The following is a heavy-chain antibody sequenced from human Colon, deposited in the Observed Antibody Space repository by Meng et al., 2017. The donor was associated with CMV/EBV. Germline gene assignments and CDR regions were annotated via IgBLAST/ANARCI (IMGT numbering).Heavy chain of an antibody. CDR1: DYTFTNHG. Sequence: ASVKVSCKTFDYTFTNHGISWVRQAPGQGLEWMGWISGYNGNTNYAQKLQGRVTMTTDTSTSTAYMELRSLRSDDTAVYYCARETRYSYGPSDYWGQGTLVTVSS. CDR3: ARETRYSYGPSDY. D-gene: IGHD5-18*01. V-gene: IGHV1-18*01. J-gene: IGHJ4*02. CDR2: ISGYNGNT.